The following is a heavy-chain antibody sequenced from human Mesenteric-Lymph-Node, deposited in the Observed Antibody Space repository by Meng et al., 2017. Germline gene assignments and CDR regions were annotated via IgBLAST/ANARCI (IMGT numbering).Heavy chain of an antibody. CDR2: IYYSGRT. D-gene: IGHD3-10*01. CDR3: ARLWFGERPPDY. V-gene: IGHV4-39*01. CDR1: GGSISSSTYY. Sequence: QLQLQESGPGLVKTSETLSLTGTASGGSISSSTYYWGWIRQPPGKGLEWIGSIYYSGRTYYNPSLKSRVTMSVDTSKNQFSLKLSSVTAADTAVYYCARLWFGERPPDYWGQGTLVTVSS. J-gene: IGHJ4*02.